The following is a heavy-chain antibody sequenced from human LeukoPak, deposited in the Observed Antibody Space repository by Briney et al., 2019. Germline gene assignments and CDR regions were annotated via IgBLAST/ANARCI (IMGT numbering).Heavy chain of an antibody. D-gene: IGHD5-18*01. CDR3: ARAGSNGYYFDY. Sequence: TSETLSLTCTVSGGSISSYYWSWIRQHPGKGLEWIGYIYYSGSTYYNPSLKSRVTISVDTSKNQFSLKLSSVTAADTAVYYCARAGSNGYYFDYWGQGNLVTVSP. J-gene: IGHJ4*02. CDR2: IYYSGST. CDR1: GGSISSYY. V-gene: IGHV4-59*06.